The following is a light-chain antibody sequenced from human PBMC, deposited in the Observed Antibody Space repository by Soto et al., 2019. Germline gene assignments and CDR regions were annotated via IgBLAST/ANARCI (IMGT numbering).Light chain of an antibody. CDR1: NDDIGHYKF. J-gene: IGLJ2*01. CDR3: AVWDASLNGVV. V-gene: IGLV2-14*01. CDR2: EVS. Sequence: QSALAQPASVSGSPGQSVTISCTGSNDDIGHYKFVSWYQQHSGKAPRLIIYEVSNRPSGVSDRFSGSKSGTSASLAISGLQSEDEADYYCAVWDASLNGVVFGGGTKLTVL.